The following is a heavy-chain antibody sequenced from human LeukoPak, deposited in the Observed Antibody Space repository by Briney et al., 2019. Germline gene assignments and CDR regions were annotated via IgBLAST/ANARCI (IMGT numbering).Heavy chain of an antibody. Sequence: GGSLRLSCAASGFAVSSNHMNWVRQAPGKGLEWVSVIFNGGSTYYADSVKGRFTISRENTKNTLYLQMNSLRAEDTAVYYCATSMVGLTYDEHFQHWGQGTLVTVSS. CDR1: GFAVSSNH. J-gene: IGHJ1*01. CDR3: ATSMVGLTYDEHFQH. V-gene: IGHV3-53*01. D-gene: IGHD4/OR15-4a*01. CDR2: IFNGGST.